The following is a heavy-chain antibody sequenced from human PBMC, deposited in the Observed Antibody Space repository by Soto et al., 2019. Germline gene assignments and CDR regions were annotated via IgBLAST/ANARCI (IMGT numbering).Heavy chain of an antibody. CDR2: ISGSGGST. D-gene: IGHD3-3*01. CDR3: AKEVPRGYDFWSGSTEKNWFDP. V-gene: IGHV3-23*01. J-gene: IGHJ5*02. CDR1: GFTFSSYA. Sequence: GGSLRLSCAASGFTFSSYAMSWVRQAPGKGLEWVSAISGSGGSTYYADSVKGRFTTSRDNSKNTLYLQMNSLRAEDTAVYYCAKEVPRGYDFWSGSTEKNWFDPWGQGTLVTVPQ.